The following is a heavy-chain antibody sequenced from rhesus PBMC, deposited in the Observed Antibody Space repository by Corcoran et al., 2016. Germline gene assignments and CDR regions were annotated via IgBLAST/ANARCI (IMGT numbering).Heavy chain of an antibody. Sequence: QVQLQESGPGLVKPSETLSLACAVSGVSIRSNYWTLFRQAPRQGLEWIGRIYGSGGSTDYKPSLKSRVNISTDTSKNQFGLKLSSVTAADTAVYYCARDGAGYSYSRYFDYWGQGVLVTGSS. J-gene: IGHJ4*01. CDR2: IYGSGGST. D-gene: IGHD5-12*01. CDR3: ARDGAGYSYSRYFDY. V-gene: IGHV4-160*01. CDR1: GVSIRSNY.